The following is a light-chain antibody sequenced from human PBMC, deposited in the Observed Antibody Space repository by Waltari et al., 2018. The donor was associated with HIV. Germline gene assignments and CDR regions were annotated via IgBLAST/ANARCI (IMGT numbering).Light chain of an antibody. CDR3: QQYLGLPLT. CDR1: QSLLYSSNNKNH. CDR2: WAS. Sequence: IAMNQSPDSLAVSLGERATINCKSSQSLLYSSNNKNHLAWYQQKPGQPPKLLVYWASTRESGVPDRFSGSGSGTDFTLTIRSLQAEDVVIYYCQQYLGLPLTFGGGTRVEI. V-gene: IGKV4-1*01. J-gene: IGKJ4*01.